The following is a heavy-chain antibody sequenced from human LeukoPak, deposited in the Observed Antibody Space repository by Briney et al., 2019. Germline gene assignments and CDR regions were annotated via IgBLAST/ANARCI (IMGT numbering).Heavy chain of an antibody. Sequence: GGSLRLSCVASAFTFSSYTMNWVRQAPGKGLEWVSSFSTSSRYIYYADSVKGPFTISRDNAKNSLYLQMNSLRADDTAVYYCARGAGDPYYMDVWGKGTTVTVSS. CDR1: AFTFSSYT. CDR3: ARGAGDPYYMDV. CDR2: FSTSSRYI. J-gene: IGHJ6*03. V-gene: IGHV3-21*01. D-gene: IGHD4-17*01.